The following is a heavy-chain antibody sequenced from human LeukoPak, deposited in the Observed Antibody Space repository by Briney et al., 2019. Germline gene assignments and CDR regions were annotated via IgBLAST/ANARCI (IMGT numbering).Heavy chain of an antibody. CDR1: GGSISSGSYY. CDR2: IYTSGST. V-gene: IGHV4-61*02. D-gene: IGHD3-10*01. CDR3: AGNYYGSGSYYSEDRY. Sequence: ALSLTCTVSGGSISSGSYYWCWLRQPAGRGLEGVGRIYTSGSTDYNPSLKSRVTISLDTSKNQFSLKLSSVTAADTAVYYCAGNYYGSGSYYSEDRYWGQGTLVTVSS. J-gene: IGHJ4*02.